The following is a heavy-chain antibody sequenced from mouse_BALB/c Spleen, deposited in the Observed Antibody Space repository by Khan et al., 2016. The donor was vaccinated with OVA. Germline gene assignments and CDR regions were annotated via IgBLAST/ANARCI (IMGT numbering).Heavy chain of an antibody. J-gene: IGHJ3*01. CDR1: GFNIKDYY. CDR2: IDPENGDT. CDR3: NRADVRIAY. Sequence: VQLQQSGAELVRSGASVKLSCTASGFNIKDYYLHWVKQRPKQGLEWIGWIDPENGDTEYAPKFQGKATMTADTSSNTAYLQLSSLTSEDTAVYYRNRADVRIAYWGQGTLVTVSA. V-gene: IGHV14-4*02. D-gene: IGHD3-3*01.